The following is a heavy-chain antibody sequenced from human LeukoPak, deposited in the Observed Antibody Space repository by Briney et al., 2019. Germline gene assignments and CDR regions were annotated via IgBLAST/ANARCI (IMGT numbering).Heavy chain of an antibody. V-gene: IGHV3-23*01. D-gene: IGHD5-24*01. Sequence: PGGSLRLSCAASGFTFSSSAMSWVRQAPGKGLERVSNVSGSGRGENTYYADSVKGRFTISRDNSKNTLILQMNSLRAEDTAVYYCAKSGYNRLDYWGQGILVTVSS. J-gene: IGHJ4*02. CDR3: AKSGYNRLDY. CDR1: GFTFSSSA. CDR2: VSGSGRGENT.